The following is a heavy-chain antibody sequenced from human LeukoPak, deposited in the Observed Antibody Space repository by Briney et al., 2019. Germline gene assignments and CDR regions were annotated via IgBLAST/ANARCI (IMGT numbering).Heavy chain of an antibody. Sequence: GGSLRLSCAASEFSVGSNYMTWVRQAPGKGLEWVSLIYSGGSTYYADSVKGRFTISRDNSKNTLYLQMNSLRAEDTAVYYCAKERWSENYATFDYWGQGTLVTVSS. J-gene: IGHJ4*02. CDR3: AKERWSENYATFDY. CDR1: EFSVGSNY. CDR2: IYSGGST. V-gene: IGHV3-66*01. D-gene: IGHD1-7*01.